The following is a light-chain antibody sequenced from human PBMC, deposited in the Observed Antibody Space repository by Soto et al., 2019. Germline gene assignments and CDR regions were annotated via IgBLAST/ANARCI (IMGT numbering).Light chain of an antibody. CDR3: CSYAGSSTYV. Sequence: QSALTQPASVSGSPGQSITISCTGTSSDVGSYNLVSWYQQHPGKAPKLMIYEGSKRHSGLSNRFSGSKSGNTASLTISGLQAEDEADYYCCSYAGSSTYVFGTGTKVTVL. CDR2: EGS. J-gene: IGLJ1*01. V-gene: IGLV2-23*01. CDR1: SSDVGSYNL.